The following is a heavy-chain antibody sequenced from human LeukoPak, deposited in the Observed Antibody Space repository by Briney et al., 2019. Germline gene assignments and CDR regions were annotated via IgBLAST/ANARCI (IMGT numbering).Heavy chain of an antibody. J-gene: IGHJ4*02. CDR3: ARGGGSPEF. V-gene: IGHV4-59*01. CDR2: IYYSAST. Sequence: SETLLHSCRVPVGPISSYLWRSIRQPPGKGLEWSGYIYYSASTKHNPSLESRVTISVDTSKRQFSLKLSSVTTADTAVYYCARGGGSPEFWGQGTQVTVSS. D-gene: IGHD1-26*01. CDR1: VGPISSYL.